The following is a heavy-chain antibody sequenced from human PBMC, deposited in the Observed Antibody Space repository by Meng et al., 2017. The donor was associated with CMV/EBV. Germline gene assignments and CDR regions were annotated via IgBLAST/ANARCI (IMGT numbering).Heavy chain of an antibody. CDR1: GGTFSSYA. D-gene: IGHD6-6*01. CDR3: ARSLYSSSPHFDY. V-gene: IGHV1-69*05. CDR2: IIPIFGTA. J-gene: IGHJ4*02. Sequence: CQASGGTFSSYAISWVRQAPGQGLEWMRGIIPIFGTANYAQKFQGRVTITTDESTSTAYMELSSLRSEDTAVYYCARSLYSSSPHFDYWGQGTLVTVSS.